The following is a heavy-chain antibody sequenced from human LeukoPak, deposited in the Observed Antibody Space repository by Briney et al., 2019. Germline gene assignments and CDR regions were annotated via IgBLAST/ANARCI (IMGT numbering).Heavy chain of an antibody. J-gene: IGHJ4*02. Sequence: TSETLSLTCTVSGGSISSSSYYWGWIRQPPGKGLEWIGSIYHSGSTYYNPSLKSRVTISVDTSKNQFSLKLSSVTAADTAVYYCARPGVGYWGQGTLVTVSS. CDR1: GGSISSSSYY. CDR3: ARPGVGY. V-gene: IGHV4-39*07. D-gene: IGHD3-3*01. CDR2: IYHSGST.